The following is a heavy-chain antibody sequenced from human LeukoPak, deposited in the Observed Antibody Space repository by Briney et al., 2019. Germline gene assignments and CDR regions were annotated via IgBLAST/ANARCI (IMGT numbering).Heavy chain of an antibody. V-gene: IGHV3-23*01. CDR1: GFIFSNYA. J-gene: IGHJ4*02. CDR3: AKDRTMAADGTYFDY. CDR2: ISGGGGST. Sequence: GGSLRLSCAASGFIFSNYAMNWVRQAPGKELEWVSSISGGGGSTYYTDSVKGRFTISRDNSQNTLYLQMNSLRTEDTALYFCAKDRTMAADGTYFDYWGQGTLVTVSS. D-gene: IGHD6-13*01.